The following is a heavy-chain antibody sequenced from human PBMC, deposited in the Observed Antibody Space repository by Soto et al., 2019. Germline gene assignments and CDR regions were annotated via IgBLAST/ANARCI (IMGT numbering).Heavy chain of an antibody. Sequence: SVKVSCKASGFTFTSSAVQWVRQARGQRLEWIGWIVVGSGNTNYAQKFQERVTITRDMSTSTAYMELSSLRSEDTAVYYCAVSYYYDRSGYQCDYWGQGTLVTVSS. V-gene: IGHV1-58*01. CDR3: AVSYYYDRSGYQCDY. J-gene: IGHJ4*02. D-gene: IGHD3-22*01. CDR2: IVVGSGNT. CDR1: GFTFTSSA.